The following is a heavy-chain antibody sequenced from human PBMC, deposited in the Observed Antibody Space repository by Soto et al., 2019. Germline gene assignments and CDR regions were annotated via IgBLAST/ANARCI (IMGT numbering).Heavy chain of an antibody. Sequence: QVQLVQSGAEVKKPGSSVKVSCKATGGTFSSYTISWVRQAPGQGLEWMGRIIPILGIANYAQKFQGRVTITAVKSTSTAYMELSSLRSEDTAVYYCARPEVYYGSGSFDYWGQGTLVTVSS. CDR3: ARPEVYYGSGSFDY. CDR1: GGTFSSYT. CDR2: IIPILGIA. J-gene: IGHJ4*02. V-gene: IGHV1-69*02. D-gene: IGHD3-10*01.